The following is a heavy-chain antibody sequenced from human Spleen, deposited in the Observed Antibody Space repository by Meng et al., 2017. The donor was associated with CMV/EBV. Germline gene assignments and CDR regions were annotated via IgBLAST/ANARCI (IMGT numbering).Heavy chain of an antibody. CDR1: GFTFSSYS. CDR3: ARGGGSLDY. V-gene: IGHV3-21*01. Sequence: LRLYCAASGFTFSSYSMNWVRQAPGKGLEWVSSISSRSSYIYYADSVKGRFTISRDNAKNSLYLQMNSLRAEDTAVYYCARGGGSLDYWGQGTLVTVSS. J-gene: IGHJ4*02. D-gene: IGHD1-26*01. CDR2: ISSRSSYI.